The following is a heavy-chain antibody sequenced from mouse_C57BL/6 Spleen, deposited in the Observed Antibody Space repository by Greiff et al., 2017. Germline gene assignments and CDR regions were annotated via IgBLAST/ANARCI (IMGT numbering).Heavy chain of an antibody. D-gene: IGHD2-1*01. CDR1: GYTFTSYW. Sequence: QVQLQQPGAELVKPGASVKLSCKASGYTFTSYWMQWVKQRPGQGLEWIGEIDPSDSYTNYNQKFKGKATLTVDTSSSTAYMQLSSLTSEDSAVDYCARRGGNYQYYFDYWGQGTTLTVSS. V-gene: IGHV1-50*01. CDR3: ARRGGNYQYYFDY. J-gene: IGHJ2*01. CDR2: IDPSDSYT.